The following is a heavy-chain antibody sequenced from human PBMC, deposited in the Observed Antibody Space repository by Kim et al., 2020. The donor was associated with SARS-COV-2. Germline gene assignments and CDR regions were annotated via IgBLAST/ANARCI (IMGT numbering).Heavy chain of an antibody. CDR1: GITFKNAW. Sequence: GGSLRLSCEVSGITFKNAWMAWVRQSPGQGLEWVGRIKSKLDGATTDYGAPMKGRFTISRDDSKNTLFLQMTDLKTEDTAVYFCTTDPPAYYFDESRFHGGAEFWGQGTLVTVSS. V-gene: IGHV3-15*01. CDR2: IKSKLDGATT. J-gene: IGHJ4*02. CDR3: TTDPPAYYFDESRFHGGAEF. D-gene: IGHD3-22*01.